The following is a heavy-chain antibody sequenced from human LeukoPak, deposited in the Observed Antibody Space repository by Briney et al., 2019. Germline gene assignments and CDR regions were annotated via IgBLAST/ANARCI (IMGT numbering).Heavy chain of an antibody. CDR3: AGDEGFWSGSNYYRNHWFDP. V-gene: IGHV3-48*02. CDR1: GFTFSDYS. D-gene: IGHD3-3*01. CDR2: INSRSTTI. Sequence: GGSLRLSCAASGFTFSDYSMNWVRQAPGKGLEWVSYINSRSTTIFYADSVEGRFTISRDNAKNSLYLQMNSLRDEDTAVYYCAGDEGFWSGSNYYRNHWFDPWGQGTLVTVSS. J-gene: IGHJ5*02.